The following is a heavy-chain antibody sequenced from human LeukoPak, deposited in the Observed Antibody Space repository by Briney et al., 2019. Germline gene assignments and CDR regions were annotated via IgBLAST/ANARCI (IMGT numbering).Heavy chain of an antibody. Sequence: PGGSLRLSCAASGFTFSFNNYGMHWVRQAPGKGLEWVAFVRYDGTNNYYADSVNGRFTVSRDNSKNTVYLQMSSLRTEDTAVYYCAKDYGYSYGYFHHWGQGTLVTVSS. CDR3: AKDYGYSYGYFHH. D-gene: IGHD1-26*01. J-gene: IGHJ4*02. V-gene: IGHV3-30*02. CDR2: VRYDGTNN. CDR1: GFTFSFNNYG.